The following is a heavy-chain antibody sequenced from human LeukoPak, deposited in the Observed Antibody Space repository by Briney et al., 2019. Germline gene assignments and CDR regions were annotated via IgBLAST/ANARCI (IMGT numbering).Heavy chain of an antibody. Sequence: PSETLSLTCTVSGGSLSSYYWGWIRRPPGKGLEWIGYIYYSGGTNYNSSLKSRVTISVDSSKDQFSLTLTSVTAADTAVYYCARLWGNRMGTFDIWGQGTMVTVSS. J-gene: IGHJ3*02. CDR3: ARLWGNRMGTFDI. V-gene: IGHV4-59*08. CDR2: IYYSGGT. CDR1: GGSLSSYY. D-gene: IGHD3-16*01.